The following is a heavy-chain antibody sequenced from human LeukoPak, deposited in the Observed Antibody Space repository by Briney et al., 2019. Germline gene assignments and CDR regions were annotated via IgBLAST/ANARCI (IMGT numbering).Heavy chain of an antibody. D-gene: IGHD2-2*01. Sequence: PGGSLRLPCGASGFTFSSYGMHWVRQPPTKGLEWVTFIHYDGSDKDYADSVKGRFTISRDNSKNTLSLQMNSLRSEDTAVYYCARAGGYCGRITCPYYFDYWGQGSLVAVSS. CDR2: IHYDGSDK. CDR1: GFTFSSYG. J-gene: IGHJ4*02. CDR3: ARAGGYCGRITCPYYFDY. V-gene: IGHV3-30*02.